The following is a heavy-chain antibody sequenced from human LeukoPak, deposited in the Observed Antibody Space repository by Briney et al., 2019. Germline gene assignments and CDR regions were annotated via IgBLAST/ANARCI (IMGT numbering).Heavy chain of an antibody. J-gene: IGHJ6*03. V-gene: IGHV3-48*03. CDR2: ISSSGSTI. CDR1: GFTFSSYE. D-gene: IGHD3-10*01. Sequence: GGSLRLSCAASGFTFSSYEMNWVRQAPGKGLEWVSYISSSGSTIYYADSVKGRFTISRDNAKNSLYLQMNSLRAEDTAVYYCARGNYYGSGSYYIRYYYYYMDVWGKGTTVTISS. CDR3: ARGNYYGSGSYYIRYYYYYMDV.